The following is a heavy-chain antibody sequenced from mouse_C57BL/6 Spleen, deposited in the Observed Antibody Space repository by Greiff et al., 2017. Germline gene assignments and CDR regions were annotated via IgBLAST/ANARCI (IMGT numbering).Heavy chain of an antibody. V-gene: IGHV1-64*01. CDR3: ARVLRHYFDY. D-gene: IGHD1-2*01. CDR2: IHPNSGST. J-gene: IGHJ2*01. Sequence: QVQLKQSGAELVKPGASVKLSCKASGYTFTSYWMHWVKQRPGQGLEWIGMIHPNSGSTNYNEKFKSKATLTVDKSSSTAYMQLSSLTSEDSAVYYCARVLRHYFDYWGQGTTLTVSS. CDR1: GYTFTSYW.